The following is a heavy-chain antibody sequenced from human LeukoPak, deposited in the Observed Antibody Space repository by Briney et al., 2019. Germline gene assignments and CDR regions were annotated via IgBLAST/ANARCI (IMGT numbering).Heavy chain of an antibody. CDR2: ISGSGSTI. D-gene: IGHD1-14*01. CDR1: GFTFNDYY. V-gene: IGHV3-11*04. Sequence: PGGSLRLSCAASGFTFNDYYMSWIRQAPGKGLEWVSYISGSGSTIYYADSVKGRFTISRDNAKNSLYLQMNSLRAEDTAVYYCARDARSAENYYYYMDVWGKGTTVTVSS. J-gene: IGHJ6*03. CDR3: ARDARSAENYYYYMDV.